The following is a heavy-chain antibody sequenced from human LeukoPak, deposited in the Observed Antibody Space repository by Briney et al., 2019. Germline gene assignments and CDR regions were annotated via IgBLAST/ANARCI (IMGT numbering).Heavy chain of an antibody. Sequence: GGSLRLSCAASGFTVSSNYMSWVRQAPGKGLEWVSVIYSGGSTYYADSVKGRFTISRHNSKNTLYLQMNSLRAEDTAVYYCARAETIFGVIYFDYWGQGTLVTVSS. CDR3: ARAETIFGVIYFDY. V-gene: IGHV3-53*04. D-gene: IGHD3-3*01. CDR1: GFTVSSNY. CDR2: IYSGGST. J-gene: IGHJ4*02.